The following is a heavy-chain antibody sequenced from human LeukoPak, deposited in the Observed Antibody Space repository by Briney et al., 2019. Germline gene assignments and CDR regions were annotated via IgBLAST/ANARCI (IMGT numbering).Heavy chain of an antibody. J-gene: IGHJ4*02. CDR2: IYYSGST. V-gene: IGHV4-39*01. CDR3: ARSPPHALTGYYKGPFDY. D-gene: IGHD3-9*01. Sequence: ASETLSLTCTVSGGSISSSSYYWGWIRQPPGKGLEWIGSIYYSGSTYYNPSLKSRVTISVDTSKNQFSLKLSSVTAADTAVYYCARSPPHALTGYYKGPFDYWGQGTLVTVSS. CDR1: GGSISSSSYY.